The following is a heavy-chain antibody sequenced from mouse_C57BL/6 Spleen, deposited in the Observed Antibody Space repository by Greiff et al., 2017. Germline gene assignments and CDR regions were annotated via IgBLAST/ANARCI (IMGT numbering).Heavy chain of an antibody. CDR2: IDPSDSYT. J-gene: IGHJ2*01. Sequence: QVQLQQPGAELVMPGASVKLSCKASGYTFTSYWMHWVKQRPGQGLEWIGEIDPSDSYTNYNQKFKGKSTLTVDKSSSTAYMQLSSLTSEDSAVYYCARRVYSNPYYVDYWGQGTTLTVSS. CDR1: GYTFTSYW. V-gene: IGHV1-69*01. CDR3: ARRVYSNPYYVDY. D-gene: IGHD2-5*01.